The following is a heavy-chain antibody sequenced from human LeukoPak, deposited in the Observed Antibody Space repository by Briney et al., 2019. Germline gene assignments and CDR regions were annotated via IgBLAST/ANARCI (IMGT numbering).Heavy chain of an antibody. V-gene: IGHV1-18*04. J-gene: IGHJ5*02. Sequence: ASVKVSCKASGYTFTGYYMHWVRQAPGQGLEWMGWISAYNGNTNYAQKLQGRVTMTTDTSTSTAYMELRSLRSDDTAVYYCARGGGRITMVRGNFNWFDPWGQGTLVTVSS. CDR3: ARGGGRITMVRGNFNWFDP. CDR1: GYTFTGYY. CDR2: ISAYNGNT. D-gene: IGHD3-10*01.